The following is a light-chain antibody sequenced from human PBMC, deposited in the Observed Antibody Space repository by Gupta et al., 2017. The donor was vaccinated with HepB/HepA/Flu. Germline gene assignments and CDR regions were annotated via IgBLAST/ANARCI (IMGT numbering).Light chain of an antibody. CDR1: QDIRNY. Sequence: DIQMTQSPPSMSASVGDRVTITCRAGQDIRNYLNWYQQKPGKAPKLLVYAASSLQNGVPSRFRGSGSGTDFTLTISRLQPEDIATYSCQQTYSSYTFQQERLPEI. CDR3: QQTYSSYT. V-gene: IGKV1-39*01. CDR2: AAS. J-gene: IGKJ5*01.